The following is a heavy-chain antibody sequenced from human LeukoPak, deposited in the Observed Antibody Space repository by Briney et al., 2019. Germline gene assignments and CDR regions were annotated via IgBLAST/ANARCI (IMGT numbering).Heavy chain of an antibody. Sequence: GGSLRLSCAASGFTFSSYAMSWVRQAPGKGLEWVSAISGSGGSTYYADSVKGRFTISRDNSKNTLYLQMNSLRAEDTAVYYRAKDHDGDYVPIFDYWGQGTLVTVSS. D-gene: IGHD4-17*01. CDR3: AKDHDGDYVPIFDY. V-gene: IGHV3-23*01. CDR2: ISGSGGST. CDR1: GFTFSSYA. J-gene: IGHJ4*02.